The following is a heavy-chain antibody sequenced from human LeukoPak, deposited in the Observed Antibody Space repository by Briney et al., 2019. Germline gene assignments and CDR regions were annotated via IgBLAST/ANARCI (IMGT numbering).Heavy chain of an antibody. Sequence: GGSLRLSCAASGFTFSSYAMTWVRQAPGKGLEWVSAISGSGGSTYYADSVKGRFTISRDNSKNTLYLQMNSLRAEDTTVYYCAKDTQSGSYFFADAFDIWGQGTMVTVSS. D-gene: IGHD1-26*01. CDR2: ISGSGGST. V-gene: IGHV3-23*01. CDR3: AKDTQSGSYFFADAFDI. J-gene: IGHJ3*02. CDR1: GFTFSSYA.